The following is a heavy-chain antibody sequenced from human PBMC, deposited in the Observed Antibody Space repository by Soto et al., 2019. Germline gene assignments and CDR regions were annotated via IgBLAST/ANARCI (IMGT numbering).Heavy chain of an antibody. CDR3: AREVKGYFDY. V-gene: IGHV3-48*03. J-gene: IGHJ4*02. CDR1: GFTFSSYE. CDR2: ISSSGSTI. Sequence: GGSLRLSCAASGFTFSSYEMNWVRQSPGKGLEWVSYISSSGSTIYYADSVKGRFTISRDNAKNSLYLQMNSLRAEDTAVYYCAREVKGYFDYWGQGTLVTVSS.